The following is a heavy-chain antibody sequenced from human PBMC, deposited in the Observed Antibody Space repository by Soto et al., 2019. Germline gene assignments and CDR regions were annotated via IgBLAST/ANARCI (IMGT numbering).Heavy chain of an antibody. J-gene: IGHJ6*02. CDR2: VTRGGSA. Sequence: SGFTFSNYAMTWVRQAPGKGLEWVSGVTRGGSAYYADSVKGRFTISRDNSKNTVFLQMNSLRAEDTAIYYCAKDDCSICNGPAYNFDMDVWGQGTTVTVSS. CDR3: AKDDCSICNGPAYNFDMDV. V-gene: IGHV3-23*01. CDR1: GFTFSNYA. D-gene: IGHD2-15*01.